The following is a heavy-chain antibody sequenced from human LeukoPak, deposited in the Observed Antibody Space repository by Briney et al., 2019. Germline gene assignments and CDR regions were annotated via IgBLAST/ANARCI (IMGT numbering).Heavy chain of an antibody. CDR3: AKSHSVQQRGYFDY. D-gene: IGHD1-1*01. V-gene: IGHV3-23*01. J-gene: IGHJ4*02. CDR1: GFTFTTYA. CDR2: IANSGVDT. Sequence: GGSLRLSCAASGFTFTTYAMSWVRQAPGKGLDWVSTIANSGVDTYYADSVKGRFTISRDNSKNTLYLQMNSLRAEDMAVYYCAKSHSVQQRGYFDYWGQGTLVTVSS.